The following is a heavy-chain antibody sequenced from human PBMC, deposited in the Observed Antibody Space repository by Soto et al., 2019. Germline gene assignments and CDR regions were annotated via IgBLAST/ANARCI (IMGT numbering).Heavy chain of an antibody. CDR2: ISYDGSNK. D-gene: IGHD6-13*01. V-gene: IGHV3-30*18. Sequence: QVQLVESGGGVVQPGRSLRLSCAASGFTLSSYGMHWVRQAPGKGLEWVAVISYDGSNKYYADSVKGRFTISRDNSKNTLYLQMNSLRAEDTAVYYCAKDSAAADPAHYYYYGMDVWGQGTTVTVSS. CDR3: AKDSAAADPAHYYYYGMDV. J-gene: IGHJ6*02. CDR1: GFTLSSYG.